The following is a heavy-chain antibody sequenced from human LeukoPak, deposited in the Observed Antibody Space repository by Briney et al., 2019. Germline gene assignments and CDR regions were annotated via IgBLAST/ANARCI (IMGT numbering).Heavy chain of an antibody. V-gene: IGHV4-4*02. Sequence: SETLSLTCAVSGGSISDSYWWSWVRQPPEKGLEWIGEIYHSGTTNYNPSLKGRVTISVDKSKNQFSLRLSSVTAADTAIYYCARNPFEYWGQGTLVTVSS. CDR1: GGSISDSYW. J-gene: IGHJ4*02. CDR2: IYHSGTT. CDR3: ARNPFEY.